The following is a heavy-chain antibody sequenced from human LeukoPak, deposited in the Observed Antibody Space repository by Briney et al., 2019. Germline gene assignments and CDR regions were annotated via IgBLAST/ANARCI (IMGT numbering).Heavy chain of an antibody. D-gene: IGHD2-8*01. V-gene: IGHV1-24*01. CDR1: GYTLTELS. Sequence: ASVKVSCKVSGYTLTELSMHWVRQAPGKGLEWMGGFDPEDGETIYAQKFRGRVTMTEDTSTDTAYMELSSLRSEDTAVYYCATVVLMVYATTQGWFDPWGQGTLVTVSS. CDR2: FDPEDGET. CDR3: ATVVLMVYATTQGWFDP. J-gene: IGHJ5*02.